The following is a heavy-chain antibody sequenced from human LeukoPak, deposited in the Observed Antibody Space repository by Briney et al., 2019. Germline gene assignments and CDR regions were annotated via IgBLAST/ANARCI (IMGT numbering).Heavy chain of an antibody. Sequence: PGGSLRLSCAASGFTFSSYGMHWVRQAPGKGLEWVAVIWYDGSNKYYADSVKGRFTISRDNSKNTLYLQMNSLRAEDTAVYYCARVHYYDSSGLNWGQGTLVTVSS. CDR2: IWYDGSNK. V-gene: IGHV3-33*01. CDR1: GFTFSSYG. CDR3: ARVHYYDSSGLN. D-gene: IGHD3-22*01. J-gene: IGHJ4*02.